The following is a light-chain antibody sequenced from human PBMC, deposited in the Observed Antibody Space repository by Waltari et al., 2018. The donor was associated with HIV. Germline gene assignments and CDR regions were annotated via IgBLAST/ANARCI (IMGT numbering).Light chain of an antibody. J-gene: IGKJ4*01. Sequence: DIVLTQSPATLSLSPGERATLSCRASQSVGTDLVWYQQRPGQPPRLLIHDASNRATGIPARFSGSGSGTDFTLTITSLEPEDFAVYFCQHRVNWVTFGAGTRVE. CDR2: DAS. V-gene: IGKV3-11*01. CDR1: QSVGTD. CDR3: QHRVNWVT.